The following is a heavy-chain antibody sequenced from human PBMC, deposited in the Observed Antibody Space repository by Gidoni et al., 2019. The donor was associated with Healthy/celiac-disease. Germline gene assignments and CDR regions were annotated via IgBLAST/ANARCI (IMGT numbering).Heavy chain of an antibody. CDR3: ARGVYSNLSWDFDL. CDR1: GGSIRRGGSY. D-gene: IGHD4-4*01. J-gene: IGHJ2*01. V-gene: IGHV4-31*03. Sequence: QVQLQESGPGLVKPSQTLSLTCTVSGGSIRRGGSYWSWIRQHPGKGLEWIGYIYYSGSTYYNPSLKSRVTISVDTSKNQFSLKLSSVTAADTAVYYCARGVYSNLSWDFDLWGRGTLVTVSS. CDR2: IYYSGST.